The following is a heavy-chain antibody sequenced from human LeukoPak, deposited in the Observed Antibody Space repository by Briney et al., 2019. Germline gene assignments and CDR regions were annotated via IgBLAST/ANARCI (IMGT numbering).Heavy chain of an antibody. V-gene: IGHV4-59*01. CDR1: GGSISSYY. D-gene: IGHD3-22*01. CDR2: VYYVGST. Sequence: PSETLSLTCTVSGGSISSYYWSWIRQPPGKGLEWIGNVYYVGSTSYSPSLKSRVTISLDTSKNQFSLEMNSVTAADTAVYYCARSGDSSAYYSFWGQGILVTVS. CDR3: ARSGDSSAYYSF. J-gene: IGHJ4*02.